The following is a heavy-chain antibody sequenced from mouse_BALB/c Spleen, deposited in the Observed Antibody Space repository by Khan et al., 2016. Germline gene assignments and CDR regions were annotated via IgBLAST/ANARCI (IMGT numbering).Heavy chain of an antibody. Sequence: VQLQQSGAELVKPGASVKLSCTASGFNIKDTFMHWVKQRPEQGLEWIGRIDPANGNTRYDPKFQGKATITADTSSNTAYLQLSSLTAEDTAVYYCARRGPIYYYGSTYGNWGQGTTLTVSS. J-gene: IGHJ2*01. D-gene: IGHD1-1*01. CDR2: IDPANGNT. CDR1: GFNIKDTF. V-gene: IGHV14-3*02. CDR3: ARRGPIYYYGSTYGN.